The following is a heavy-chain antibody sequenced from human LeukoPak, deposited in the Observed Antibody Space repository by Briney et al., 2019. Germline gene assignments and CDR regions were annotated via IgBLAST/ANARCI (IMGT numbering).Heavy chain of an antibody. Sequence: ALVKVSCKASGYTFTGYYMHWVRQAPGQGLEWMGWINPNSGGTNYAQKFQGRVTMTRDTSISTAYMVLSRLRSDDTAVYYCARAFSSVGGAFDIWGQGTMVTVSS. D-gene: IGHD6-6*01. V-gene: IGHV1-2*02. CDR2: INPNSGGT. J-gene: IGHJ3*02. CDR1: GYTFTGYY. CDR3: ARAFSSVGGAFDI.